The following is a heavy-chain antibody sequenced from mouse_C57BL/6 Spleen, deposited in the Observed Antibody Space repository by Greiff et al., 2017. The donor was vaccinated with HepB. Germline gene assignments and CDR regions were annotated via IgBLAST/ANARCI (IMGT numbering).Heavy chain of an antibody. V-gene: IGHV1-62-2*01. CDR2: FYPGSGSI. CDR3: ARHEVGGYGYQGYFDV. J-gene: IGHJ1*03. CDR1: GYTFTEYT. Sequence: VQLQESGAELVKPGASVKLSCKASGYTFTEYTIHWVKQRSGQGLEWIGWFYPGSGSIKYNEKFKDKATLTADKSSSTVYMELSRLTSEDSAVYFCARHEVGGYGYQGYFDVWGTGTTVTVSS. D-gene: IGHD2-2*01.